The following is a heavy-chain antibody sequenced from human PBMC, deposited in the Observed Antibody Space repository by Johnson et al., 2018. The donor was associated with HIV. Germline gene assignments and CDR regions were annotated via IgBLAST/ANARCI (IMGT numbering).Heavy chain of an antibody. V-gene: IGHV3-30-3*01. Sequence: QVHLVESGGGVVQPGRSLRLSCAASGFTFSSYAMHWVRQAPGKGLEWVAVISYDGSNKYYADSVKGRFTISRDNSKNTLYLQMNSLRAEDTAVYYCARTVVGSSYDAFDIWGQGTMVTVSS. CDR1: GFTFSSYA. J-gene: IGHJ3*02. CDR3: ARTVVGSSYDAFDI. CDR2: ISYDGSNK. D-gene: IGHD4-23*01.